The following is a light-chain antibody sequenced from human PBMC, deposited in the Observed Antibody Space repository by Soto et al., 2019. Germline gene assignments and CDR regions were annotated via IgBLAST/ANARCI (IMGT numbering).Light chain of an antibody. Sequence: QSVLTQPAAVSGSPGQSLTISCTGTSIDIAPYNYVSWYQQHPGKAPKLIIYEVSYRPSGISNRFSGSKSGNTASLTISGLQAEDEADYYCSSYTSSTNYAFGNGTKVTV. CDR2: EVS. V-gene: IGLV2-14*01. CDR1: SIDIAPYNY. J-gene: IGLJ1*01. CDR3: SSYTSSTNYA.